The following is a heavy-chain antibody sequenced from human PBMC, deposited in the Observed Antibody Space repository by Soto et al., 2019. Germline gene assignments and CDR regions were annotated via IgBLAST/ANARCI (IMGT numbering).Heavy chain of an antibody. CDR1: GFTFSSYG. Sequence: LRLSCAASGFTFSSYGMHWVRQAPGKGLEWVAVISYDGSNRYYADSVKGRFTISRDNSKNTLYLQMNSLRAEDTAVYYCAKSQGGIAAAGLDYWGQGTLVTVSS. CDR3: AKSQGGIAAAGLDY. D-gene: IGHD6-13*01. V-gene: IGHV3-30*18. J-gene: IGHJ4*02. CDR2: ISYDGSNR.